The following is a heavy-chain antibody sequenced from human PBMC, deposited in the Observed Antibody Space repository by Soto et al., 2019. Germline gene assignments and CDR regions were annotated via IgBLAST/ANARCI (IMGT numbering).Heavy chain of an antibody. Sequence: EVQLLESGGGLVQPGESLRLSCAPSGFTFSSYAMSWVRQAPGKGLEWVSVISGSDDSTYYADSVKGRFTISRDNSKNTLYLQMNSLRAEDTAVYYCAKRSSSSTFDYWGQGTLVTASS. J-gene: IGHJ4*02. CDR3: AKRSSSSTFDY. D-gene: IGHD6-6*01. V-gene: IGHV3-23*01. CDR2: ISGSDDST. CDR1: GFTFSSYA.